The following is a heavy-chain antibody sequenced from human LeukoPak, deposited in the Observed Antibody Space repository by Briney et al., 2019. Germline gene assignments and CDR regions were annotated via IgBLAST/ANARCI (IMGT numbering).Heavy chain of an antibody. V-gene: IGHV4-59*08. CDR2: ISDIGSI. J-gene: IGHJ4*02. Sequence: SETLSLTCAVSGGSISSYYWSWIRQPPGKGLEWIAYISDIGSINYNPSLKSRVTISLDTSKNQFSLKLSSVAAADTAVYYCAGHHPRNTVDFWGQGTLVTVSS. D-gene: IGHD2/OR15-2a*01. CDR3: AGHHPRNTVDF. CDR1: GGSISSYY.